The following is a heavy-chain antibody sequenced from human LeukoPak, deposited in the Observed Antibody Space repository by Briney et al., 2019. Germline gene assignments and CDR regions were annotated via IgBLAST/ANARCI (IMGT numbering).Heavy chain of an antibody. CDR2: IIPIFGTA. V-gene: IGHV1-69*05. CDR3: AREGPDIVVVPAAGAFDI. D-gene: IGHD2-2*01. Sequence: ASVKVSCKASGGTFSSYAISWARQAPGQGLEWMGGIIPIFGTANYAQKFQGRVTITTDESTSTAYMELSSLRSEDTAVYYCAREGPDIVVVPAAGAFDIWGQGTMVTVSS. CDR1: GGTFSSYA. J-gene: IGHJ3*02.